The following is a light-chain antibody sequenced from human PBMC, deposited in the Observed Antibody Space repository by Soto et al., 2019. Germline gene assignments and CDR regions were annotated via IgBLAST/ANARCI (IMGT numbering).Light chain of an antibody. V-gene: IGKV3-15*01. CDR2: GAS. CDR1: QSVSSN. J-gene: IGKJ1*01. CDR3: QQYDNWPLT. Sequence: EILMTQSPATLSVSPGERDTLSCRASQSVSSNLAWYQQKPGQAPRLLIHGASTRATGVPARFSGSGSGTEFTLTISSLQSEDVAVYFCQQYDNWPLTFGQGTKVEIK.